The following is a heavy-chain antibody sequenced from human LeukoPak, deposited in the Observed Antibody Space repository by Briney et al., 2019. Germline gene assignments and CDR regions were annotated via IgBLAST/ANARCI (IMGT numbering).Heavy chain of an antibody. Sequence: GGSLRLSCAASGFTFTRYSMTWVRQAPGKGLEWVGRIKSKTDGGTTDYAAPVKGRFTISRDDSKNTLYLQMNSLKTEDTAVYYCTTVLTSWYFDLNWGQGTLVTVSS. J-gene: IGHJ4*02. V-gene: IGHV3-15*01. CDR1: GFTFTRYS. D-gene: IGHD3-9*01. CDR3: TTVLTSWYFDLN. CDR2: IKSKTDGGTT.